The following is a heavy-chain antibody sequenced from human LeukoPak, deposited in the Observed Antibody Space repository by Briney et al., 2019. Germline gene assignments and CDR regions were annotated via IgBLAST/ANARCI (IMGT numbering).Heavy chain of an antibody. Sequence: SETLSLTCTVSGGSISSGGYYWSWIRQHPGKGLEWIGYIYYSGSTYYNPSLKSRVTISVDTSKNQFSLKLSSVTAADTAVYHCARERRDYGDYYFDYWGQGTLVTVSS. D-gene: IGHD4-17*01. J-gene: IGHJ4*02. V-gene: IGHV4-31*03. CDR1: GGSISSGGYY. CDR2: IYYSGST. CDR3: ARERRDYGDYYFDY.